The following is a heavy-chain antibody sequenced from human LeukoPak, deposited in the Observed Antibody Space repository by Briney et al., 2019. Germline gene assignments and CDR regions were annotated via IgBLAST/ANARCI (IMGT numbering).Heavy chain of an antibody. D-gene: IGHD3-3*01. V-gene: IGHV4-34*01. CDR3: ARAGGGYYDFWSGYYTPFFDY. J-gene: IGHJ4*02. CDR2: INHSGST. CDR1: GGSFSGYY. Sequence: SETLSLTCAVYGGSFSGYYWSWIRQPPGKGLEWIGEINHSGSTNYNPSLKSRVTRSVDTSKNQFSLKLSSVAAADTAVYYCARAGGGYYDFWSGYYTPFFDYWGQGTLVTVSS.